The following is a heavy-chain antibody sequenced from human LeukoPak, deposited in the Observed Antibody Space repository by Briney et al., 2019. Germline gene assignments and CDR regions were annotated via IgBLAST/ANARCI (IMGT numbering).Heavy chain of an antibody. CDR1: GFTFSSYS. D-gene: IGHD6-6*01. CDR3: AKKYTPSSGAFDI. V-gene: IGHV3-23*01. Sequence: GGSLRLSCAASGFTFSSYSMNWVRQAPGKGLEWVSVISGSGGSTFYADSVKGRFTISRDNSENTLYLQMNRLRAEDTAVYYCAKKYTPSSGAFDIWGQGTIVIVSS. CDR2: ISGSGGST. J-gene: IGHJ3*02.